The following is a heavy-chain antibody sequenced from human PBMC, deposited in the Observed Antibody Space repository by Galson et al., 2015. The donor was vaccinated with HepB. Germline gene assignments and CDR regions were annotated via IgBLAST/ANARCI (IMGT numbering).Heavy chain of an antibody. J-gene: IGHJ4*02. CDR2: ISYDGSNK. D-gene: IGHD2/OR15-2a*01. CDR3: AKENSLAY. Sequence: SLRLSCAASGFTFSSYGMHWVRQAPGKGLEWVAVISYDGSNKYYADSVKGRFTISRDNSKNTLYLQMNSLRAEDTAVYYCAKENSLAYWGQGTLVTVSS. V-gene: IGHV3-30*18. CDR1: GFTFSSYG.